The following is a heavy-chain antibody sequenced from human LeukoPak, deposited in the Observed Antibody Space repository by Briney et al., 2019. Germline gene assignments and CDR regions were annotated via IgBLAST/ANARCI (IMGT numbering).Heavy chain of an antibody. Sequence: PSETLSLTCTVSGGSVRSGSYYWSWIRQPPGKGLEWIGYIYYSGSTNYNPSLKSRVTISVDTSKNQFSLKLNSLTAADTAMYYCARVGGTNYYYYGMDVWGQGTTVTVSS. CDR2: IYYSGST. V-gene: IGHV4-61*01. CDR1: GGSVRSGSYY. J-gene: IGHJ6*02. CDR3: ARVGGTNYYYYGMDV.